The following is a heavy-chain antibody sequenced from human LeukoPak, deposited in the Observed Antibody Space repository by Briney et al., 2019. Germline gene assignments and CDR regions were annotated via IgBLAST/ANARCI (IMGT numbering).Heavy chain of an antibody. CDR3: TRDAGSDF. CDR2: ISPSGRSV. Sequence: PGGSLRLSCAGSGLSFSDYGMNWVRQAPGKGLEWLTFISPSGRSVSYADSVKGRFAIARDNAKKSLYLQMDSLRGEDTAIYYCTRDAGSDFWGQGTLATVSS. V-gene: IGHV3-48*03. D-gene: IGHD3-10*01. J-gene: IGHJ4*02. CDR1: GLSFSDYG.